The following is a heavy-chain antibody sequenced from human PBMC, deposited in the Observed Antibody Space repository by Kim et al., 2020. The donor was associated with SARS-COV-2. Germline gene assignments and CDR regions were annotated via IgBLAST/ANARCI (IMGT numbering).Heavy chain of an antibody. CDR3: ARELRRGYSYGYQGY. D-gene: IGHD5-18*01. CDR1: GYTFTSYA. Sequence: ASVKVSCKASGYTFTSYAMHWVRQAPGQRLEWMGWINAGNGNTKYSQKFQGRVTITRDTSASTAYMELSSLRSEDTAVYYCARELRRGYSYGYQGYWGQGTLVTVSS. CDR2: INAGNGNT. J-gene: IGHJ4*02. V-gene: IGHV1-3*01.